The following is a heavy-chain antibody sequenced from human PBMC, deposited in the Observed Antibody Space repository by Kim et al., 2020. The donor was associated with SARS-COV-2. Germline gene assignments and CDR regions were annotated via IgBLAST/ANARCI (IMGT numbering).Heavy chain of an antibody. D-gene: IGHD3-10*01. J-gene: IGHJ4*02. CDR2: INPDGTST. CDR1: GFTFSDSW. CDR3: FRGGVDF. Sequence: GGSLRLSCAGSGFTFSDSWMDWVRQTAGGGLLWVARINPDGTSTYYPDSVKGRFAISRDNSKNTLYLQMNSLRTEDTAVYYCFRGGVDFWGQGTLVTVSS. V-gene: IGHV3-74*01.